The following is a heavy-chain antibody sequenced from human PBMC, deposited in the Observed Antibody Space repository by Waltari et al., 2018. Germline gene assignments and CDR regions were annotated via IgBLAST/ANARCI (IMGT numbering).Heavy chain of an antibody. CDR2: IPYTRAT. V-gene: IGHV4-39*01. Sequence: GLIRQPPGQGLEWIGTIPYTRATPTSPSLKSRFAISRDTSKTQLSRTLGSVTAADTALYDCATYMGASGGTAAVDVWGQGTMVTVAS. CDR3: ATYMGASGGTAAVDV. D-gene: IGHD1-1*01. J-gene: IGHJ3*01.